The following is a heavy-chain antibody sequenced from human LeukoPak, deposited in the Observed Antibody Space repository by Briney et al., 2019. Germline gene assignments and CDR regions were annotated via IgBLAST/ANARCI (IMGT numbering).Heavy chain of an antibody. CDR3: ARVRPQAGFDI. CDR1: GYSFTSYW. CDR2: IYPSDSDT. J-gene: IGHJ3*02. D-gene: IGHD6-13*01. Sequence: GESLKISCKGSGYSFTSYWNGWVRQMPGKGLEWMWIIYPSDSDTRYNPSFQGQVSISADKSNSTAYLQWSSMKPSDTAMYYCARVRPQAGFDIWGQGTMVTVSS. V-gene: IGHV5-51*01.